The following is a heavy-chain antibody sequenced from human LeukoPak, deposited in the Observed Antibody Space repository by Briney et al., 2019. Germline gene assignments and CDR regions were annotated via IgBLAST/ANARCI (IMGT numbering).Heavy chain of an antibody. CDR2: IKQDGSEK. V-gene: IGHV3-7*01. Sequence: GGSLRLSCAASGFTFSSYWMSWVRQAPGKGLEWVANIKQDGSEKYYVDSVKGRFTISRDNAKNSLYLQMNSLRAEDTAVYYCARRGYSSGWNRFDYWGQGTLVTVSS. CDR3: ARRGYSSGWNRFDY. J-gene: IGHJ4*02. CDR1: GFTFSSYW. D-gene: IGHD6-25*01.